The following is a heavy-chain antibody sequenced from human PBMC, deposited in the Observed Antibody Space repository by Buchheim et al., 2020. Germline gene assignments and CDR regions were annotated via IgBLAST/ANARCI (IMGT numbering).Heavy chain of an antibody. D-gene: IGHD1-26*01. CDR2: ISGSGAGT. CDR1: GFTFSSYP. CDR3: ARGNGSQDY. Sequence: EVQLLESGGGLVQPGGSPRLSCAASGFTFSSYPMSWVRQAPGKGLEWVSAISGSGAGTSYADSVKGRFTMSRDNSKNTLYLQMKSLRAEDTAVYYCARGNGSQDYWGQGTL. V-gene: IGHV3-23*01. J-gene: IGHJ4*02.